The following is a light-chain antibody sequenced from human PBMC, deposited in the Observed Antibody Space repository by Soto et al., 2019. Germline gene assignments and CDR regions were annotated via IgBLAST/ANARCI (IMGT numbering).Light chain of an antibody. V-gene: IGKV3-20*01. CDR1: QSVSSSY. CDR2: GAS. CDR3: QQYGSSWT. J-gene: IGKJ1*01. Sequence: ERVMTQSPATLSVSPGERATLSCRASQSVSSSYLAWYQQKPGQAPRLLIYGASSRATGIPDRFSGSGSGTDFTLTISRLEPEDFAVYYCQQYGSSWTFGQGTKVDNK.